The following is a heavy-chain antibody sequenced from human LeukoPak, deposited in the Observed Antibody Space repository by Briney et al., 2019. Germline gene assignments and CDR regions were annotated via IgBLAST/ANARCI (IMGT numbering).Heavy chain of an antibody. CDR1: GYTFTSYG. J-gene: IGHJ4*02. Sequence: ASVKVSCKASGYTFTSYGISWVRQAPGQGLEWMGWISAYNGNTNYAQKLQGRVTMTTDTSTSTAYMELRSLRSDDTAVYYCARDLSLYCSSTSCYTGSDYWGQGTLVTVSS. V-gene: IGHV1-18*01. CDR3: ARDLSLYCSSTSCYTGSDY. CDR2: ISAYNGNT. D-gene: IGHD2-2*02.